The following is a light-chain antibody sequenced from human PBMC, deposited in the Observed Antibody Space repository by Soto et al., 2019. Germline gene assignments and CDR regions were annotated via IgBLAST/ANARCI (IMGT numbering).Light chain of an antibody. V-gene: IGKV3-15*01. CDR1: QSVSGK. CDR2: GAS. CDR3: QQYNEWWT. J-gene: IGKJ1*01. Sequence: EPVMTQSPATLSVSLGERATLSCRASQSVSGKVAWYQQRPGQAPRLLIYGASTRATGIPARFSGSGSGTEFTLTISSLQSEDFAVYYCQQYNEWWTFGQGTKVDIK.